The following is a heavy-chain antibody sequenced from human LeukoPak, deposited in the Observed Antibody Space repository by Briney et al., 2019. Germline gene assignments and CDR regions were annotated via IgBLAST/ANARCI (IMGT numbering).Heavy chain of an antibody. Sequence: SETLSLTCAVHGGSFSGYYWNVIRQPPGKGLEWIGEIDDNGFTKYIPSLKSRVTVSVDSSKNQFSLKVKSLTAADTGVYYCARGQFISRTYYYYMDVWGEGTTVTVSS. CDR3: ARGQFISRTYYYYMDV. CDR2: IDDNGFT. V-gene: IGHV4-34*01. J-gene: IGHJ6*03. CDR1: GGSFSGYY. D-gene: IGHD2-21*01.